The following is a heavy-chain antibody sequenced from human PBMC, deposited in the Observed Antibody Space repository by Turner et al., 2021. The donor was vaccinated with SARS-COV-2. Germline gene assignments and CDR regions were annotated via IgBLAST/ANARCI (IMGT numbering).Heavy chain of an antibody. D-gene: IGHD6-13*01. J-gene: IGHJ4*02. CDR3: AKEVQSSSSRTYDY. CDR2: INTDGSTT. Sequence: EVQLVESGGGLVQPGGSLRLSCVVSGFTFNSYWMHWVRQVPGKGLVWVSRINTDGSTTTFADSVKGRFTISRDNAKNTLYLQMNSLRVEDTGVYYCAKEVQSSSSRTYDYWGQGTLVTVSS. V-gene: IGHV3-74*01. CDR1: GFTFNSYW.